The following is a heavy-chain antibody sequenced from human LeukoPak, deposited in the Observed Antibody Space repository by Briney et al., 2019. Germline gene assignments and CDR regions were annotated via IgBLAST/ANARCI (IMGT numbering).Heavy chain of an antibody. CDR2: IYYSGST. J-gene: IGHJ3*02. V-gene: IGHV4-30-4*08. Sequence: SETLSLTCTVSGGSISSGDYYWSWIRQPPGKGLEWIGNIYYSGSTYYNSSLKSRITISVDTSKNQFSLKLTSVTAADTAVYYCARVGFGVIIPPYAFDIWGQGTMVTVSS. CDR1: GGSISSGDYY. CDR3: ARVGFGVIIPPYAFDI. D-gene: IGHD3-3*01.